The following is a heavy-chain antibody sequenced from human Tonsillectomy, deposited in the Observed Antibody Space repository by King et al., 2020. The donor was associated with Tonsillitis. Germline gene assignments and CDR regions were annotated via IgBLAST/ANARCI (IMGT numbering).Heavy chain of an antibody. J-gene: IGHJ5*02. Sequence: QLQESGPGLVKPSETLSLTCTVSGGSISSTSYYWGWIRQPPGKGPEWIGSIYFSGSTDYNPSLKSRVIISGDTSKNQFPLKLSSVTAADTAVYYCARHGGSGWYPGGFDPWGQGPLVTVST. CDR2: IYFSGST. V-gene: IGHV4-39*01. CDR1: GGSISSTSYY. D-gene: IGHD6-19*01. CDR3: ARHGGSGWYPGGFDP.